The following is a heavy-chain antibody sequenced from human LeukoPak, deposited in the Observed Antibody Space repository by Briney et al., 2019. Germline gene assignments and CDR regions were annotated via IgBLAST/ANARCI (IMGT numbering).Heavy chain of an antibody. CDR1: TLTFSSFG. CDR2: IRSDGSDT. V-gene: IGHV3-30*02. J-gene: IGHJ4*02. Sequence: PGGSLRLSCAASTLTFSSFGMHWVRQAPGMGLEWVTFIRSDGSDTYYADSVKGRFTISRDNSMNTLYLQMNSLRPEDTAVYYCAKDKGVRYFDYWGQGTLVTVSS. CDR3: AKDKGVRYFDY. D-gene: IGHD1-1*01.